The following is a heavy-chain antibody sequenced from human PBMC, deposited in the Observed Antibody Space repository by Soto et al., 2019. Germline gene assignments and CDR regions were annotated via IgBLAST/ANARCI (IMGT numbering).Heavy chain of an antibody. CDR2: TYYRSKWYN. Sequence: SQTLALTCAISGDSVSSNSAAWNWIRQSPSRGLEWLGRTYYRSKWYNDYAVSVKSRITINPDTSKNQFSLQLNSVTPEDTAVYYCARDGLAAAENYYYGMDVWGQGTTVTSP. CDR3: ARDGLAAAENYYYGMDV. CDR1: GDSVSSNSAA. J-gene: IGHJ6*02. D-gene: IGHD6-13*01. V-gene: IGHV6-1*01.